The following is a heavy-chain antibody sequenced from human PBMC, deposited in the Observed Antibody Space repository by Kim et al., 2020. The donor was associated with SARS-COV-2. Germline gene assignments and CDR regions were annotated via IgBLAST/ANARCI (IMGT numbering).Heavy chain of an antibody. D-gene: IGHD2-15*01. CDR1: GFTFSSYE. J-gene: IGHJ4*02. CDR3: ARDPRDAVVSGHY. Sequence: GGSLRLSCAASGFTFSSYEMNWVRQAPGKGLEWVSYISSSGSTIYYADSVKGRFTISRDNAKNSLYLQMNSLRAEDTAVYYCARDPRDAVVSGHYWGQGTLVTVSS. CDR2: ISSSGSTI. V-gene: IGHV3-48*03.